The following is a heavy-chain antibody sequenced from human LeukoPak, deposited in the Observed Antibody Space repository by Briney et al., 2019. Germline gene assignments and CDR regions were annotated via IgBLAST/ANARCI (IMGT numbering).Heavy chain of an antibody. CDR3: ARGGSSGYDMDV. Sequence: GRSLRLSCAASGFTFSSYGMHWVRQAPGKGLEWVAVIWYDGSNKYYADSVKGRFTISRDNSKNTLYLQMNSLRAEDTAVYYCARGGSSGYDMDVWGQGTTVTVSS. J-gene: IGHJ6*02. CDR2: IWYDGSNK. D-gene: IGHD6-19*01. CDR1: GFTFSSYG. V-gene: IGHV3-33*01.